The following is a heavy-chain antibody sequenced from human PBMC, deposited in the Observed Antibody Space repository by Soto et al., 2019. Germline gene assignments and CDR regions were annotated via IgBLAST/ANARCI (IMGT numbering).Heavy chain of an antibody. V-gene: IGHV3-30*18. CDR1: GFTFSSYG. Sequence: GGSLRLSCAASGFTFSSYGMHWVRQAPGKGLEWVAVISYDGSNKYYADSVKGRFTISRDNSKNTLYLQMNSLRAEDTAVYYCAKDHGGQDYWGQGTLVTVSS. CDR2: ISYDGSNK. D-gene: IGHD3-10*01. CDR3: AKDHGGQDY. J-gene: IGHJ4*02.